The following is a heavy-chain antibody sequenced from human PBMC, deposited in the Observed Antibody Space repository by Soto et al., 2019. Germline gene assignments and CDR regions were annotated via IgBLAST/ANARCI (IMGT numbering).Heavy chain of an antibody. CDR1: GGSVNSYY. V-gene: IGHV4-59*02. Sequence: QVQLQESGPGLVRPSETLSLTCTLSGGSVNSYYWSWIRQTPGKGPEWIGYIFYSGSTNSNPSLKSRASMSVDMSKNQFSLRLSSLTAADTAVYYCARVFPSYCGGDCAYFDSWGQGILVTVSS. CDR2: IFYSGST. CDR3: ARVFPSYCGGDCAYFDS. D-gene: IGHD2-21*02. J-gene: IGHJ4*02.